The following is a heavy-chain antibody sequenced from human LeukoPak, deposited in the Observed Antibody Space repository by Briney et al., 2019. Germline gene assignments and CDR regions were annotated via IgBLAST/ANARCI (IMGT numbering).Heavy chain of an antibody. D-gene: IGHD3-10*01. CDR2: IKQDGSEK. J-gene: IGHJ6*04. CDR1: GFTFSSHW. Sequence: GGSLRLSCAASGFTFSSHWMSWVRQAPGKGLEWVANIKQDGSEKYYVDSVKGRFTISRDNAKNSLYLQMNSLRAEDTAVYYCARDLTMVRGLTYYGMDVWGKGTTVTVSS. CDR3: ARDLTMVRGLTYYGMDV. V-gene: IGHV3-7*03.